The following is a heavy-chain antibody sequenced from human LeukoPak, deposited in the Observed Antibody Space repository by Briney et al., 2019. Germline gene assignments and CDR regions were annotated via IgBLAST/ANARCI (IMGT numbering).Heavy chain of an antibody. CDR3: AREMAVAEFDY. V-gene: IGHV3-48*01. CDR1: GFTFSSYS. J-gene: IGHJ4*02. CDR2: ISSSSSTI. D-gene: IGHD6-19*01. Sequence: GGSLRLSCAASGFTFSSYSMNWVRQAPGKGLEWVSYISSSSSTIYYADSVKGRFTISRDNAKNSLYLQMNSLRAEDTAVYYCAREMAVAEFDYWGQGTLVTVSS.